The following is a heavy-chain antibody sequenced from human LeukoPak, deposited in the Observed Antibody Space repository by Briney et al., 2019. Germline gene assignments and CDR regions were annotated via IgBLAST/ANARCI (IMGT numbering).Heavy chain of an antibody. J-gene: IGHJ4*02. CDR1: GFTVNGKY. Sequence: GGSLRLSCAASGFTVNGKYMSWVRQAPGKGLEWVSVIYSTGSTYYADYVKGRFTVSRDTSSNTVYLQMNSLTAEDTAVYCARHLRVYAFDYWGQGTLVTVSS. CDR2: IYSTGST. V-gene: IGHV3-66*02. CDR3: ARHLRVYAFDY. D-gene: IGHD2-8*01.